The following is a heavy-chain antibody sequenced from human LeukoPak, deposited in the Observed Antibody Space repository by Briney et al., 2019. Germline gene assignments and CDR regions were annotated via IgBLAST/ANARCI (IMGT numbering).Heavy chain of an antibody. CDR2: IYHSGST. Sequence: NASETLSLTCTVSGYSISSGYYWGWIRQPPGKGLEWIGSIYHSGSTYYNPSLKSRVTISVDTSKNQFSLKLSSVTAADTAVYYCARAVSSGWYADRAYFDYWGQGTLVTVSS. D-gene: IGHD6-19*01. CDR3: ARAVSSGWYADRAYFDY. J-gene: IGHJ4*02. CDR1: GYSISSGYY. V-gene: IGHV4-38-2*02.